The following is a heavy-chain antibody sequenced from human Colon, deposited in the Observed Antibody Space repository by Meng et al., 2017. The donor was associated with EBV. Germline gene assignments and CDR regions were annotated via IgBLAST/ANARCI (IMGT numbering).Heavy chain of an antibody. Sequence: QVRLSEGGAVLLKPSATLSLTCTVSGGSISSSHYYWGWVRQPPGKGLQWIGTIYHSGSTSYNPSLQSRVTMFVDTSKNQFSLMLTSVTATDTAVYYCARRRGGSGRDCWGQGTLVTVSS. V-gene: IGHV4-39*01. CDR2: IYHSGST. CDR1: GGSISSSHYY. D-gene: IGHD3-10*01. CDR3: ARRRGGSGRDC. J-gene: IGHJ4*02.